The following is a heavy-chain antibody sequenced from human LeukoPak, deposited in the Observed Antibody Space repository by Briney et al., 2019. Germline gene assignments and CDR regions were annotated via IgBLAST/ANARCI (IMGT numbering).Heavy chain of an antibody. CDR2: ISGSGGST. J-gene: IGHJ4*02. CDR1: GFTFSSYA. D-gene: IGHD6-19*01. Sequence: GGSLRLSCAASGFTFSSYAMSWVRQAPGKGLEWASAISGSGGSTYYADSVKGRFTISRDNSKNTLYLQMNSLRAEDTAVYYCAKSGSGWYYFDYWGQGPLVTVSS. V-gene: IGHV3-23*01. CDR3: AKSGSGWYYFDY.